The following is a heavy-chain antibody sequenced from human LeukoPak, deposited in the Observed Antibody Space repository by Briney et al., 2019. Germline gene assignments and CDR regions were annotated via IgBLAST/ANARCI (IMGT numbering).Heavy chain of an antibody. J-gene: IGHJ3*02. CDR1: GYTFSGYY. CDR2: INPNSGGT. D-gene: IGHD3-10*01. Sequence: ASVKVSCKASGYTFSGYYIHWVRQAPGQGLEWMGWINPNSGGTNYAQKFQGRVTMTRDTSISTAYMELSRLRSDDTAVYYCARVTMVRGVLDAFDIWGQGTMVTVSS. CDR3: ARVTMVRGVLDAFDI. V-gene: IGHV1-2*02.